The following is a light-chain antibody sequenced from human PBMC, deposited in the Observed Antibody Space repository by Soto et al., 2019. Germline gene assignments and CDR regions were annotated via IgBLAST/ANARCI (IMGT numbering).Light chain of an antibody. CDR2: HTS. CDR1: HSGSSSY. J-gene: IGKJ1*01. V-gene: IGKV3-20*01. CDR3: QQYGDLPWT. Sequence: EIVLTQSPGTLSLSPGDRATLSCRASHSGSSSYFAWFQQKPGQAPRLLIYHTSSRESGIPDRFSGSGSGTDFTLTISRLEPEDFAVYYCQQYGDLPWTFGQGTKVDI.